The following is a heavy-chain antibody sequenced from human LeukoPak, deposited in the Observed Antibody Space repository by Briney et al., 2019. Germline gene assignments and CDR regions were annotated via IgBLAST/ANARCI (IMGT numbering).Heavy chain of an antibody. J-gene: IGHJ4*02. D-gene: IGHD5-24*01. CDR1: GGSISSSSYY. V-gene: IGHV4-39*01. CDR2: IYYSGST. Sequence: SETLSLTCTVSGGSISSSSYYWGWIRQPPGKGLEWIGNIYYSGSTYYNPSLTSRVTISVDTSKNQFSLKLSSVTAADTALYYCARGDGYNALDYWGQGTLVTVSS. CDR3: ARGDGYNALDY.